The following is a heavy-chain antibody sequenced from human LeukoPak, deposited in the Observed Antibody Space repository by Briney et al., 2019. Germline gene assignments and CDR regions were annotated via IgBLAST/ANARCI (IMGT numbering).Heavy chain of an antibody. CDR3: ARHGTQEYSRMWFDP. CDR2: IYDSGST. J-gene: IGHJ5*02. CDR1: GGSISSYY. D-gene: IGHD6-6*01. V-gene: IGHV4-59*08. Sequence: PSETLSLTCTVSGGSISSYYWSWFRQPPGKGLEWIGYIYDSGSTNYNPSLKSRVTISVDTSKNQFSLKLSSVTAADTAVYYCARHGTQEYSRMWFDPWGQGTLVAVSS.